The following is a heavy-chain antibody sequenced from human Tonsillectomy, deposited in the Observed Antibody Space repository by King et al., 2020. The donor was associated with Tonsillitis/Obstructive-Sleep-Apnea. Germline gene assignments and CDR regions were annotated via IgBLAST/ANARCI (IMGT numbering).Heavy chain of an antibody. D-gene: IGHD1-7*01. V-gene: IGHV4-59*01. CDR3: ARLLELRPGNWFDP. CDR2: IYYSGST. Sequence: VQMQESGPGLVKPSETLSLTCTVSGGSISSYYWSWIRQPPGKGLEWIGYIYYSGSTNYNPSLKSRVTISVDTSKNQFSLKLSSVTAADTAVYYCARLLELRPGNWFDPWGQGTLVTVSS. J-gene: IGHJ5*02. CDR1: GGSISSYY.